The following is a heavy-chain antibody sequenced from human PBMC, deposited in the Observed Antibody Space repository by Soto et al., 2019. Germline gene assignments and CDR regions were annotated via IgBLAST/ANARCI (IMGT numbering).Heavy chain of an antibody. CDR3: AREGDRPYYYGMDV. Sequence: QVQLVQSGNEVKKPGASVNVSCKASGYSFTRYGISWVRQAPGQGLEWMGWISGYNGKTEYAQNLQGRVSMTTDTSPSTADMELRSLGSDDTAVYYCAREGDRPYYYGMDVWGQGTTVTVSS. CDR1: GYSFTRYG. J-gene: IGHJ6*02. D-gene: IGHD3-16*01. CDR2: ISGYNGKT. V-gene: IGHV1-18*01.